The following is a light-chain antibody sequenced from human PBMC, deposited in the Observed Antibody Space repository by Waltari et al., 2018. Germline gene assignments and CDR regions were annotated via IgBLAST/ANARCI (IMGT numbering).Light chain of an antibody. CDR2: AVS. CDR3: SSYAGSSKGV. CDR1: SSDVGHYKR. J-gene: IGLJ2*01. Sequence: QSALTQPASASGSPGPSITNPCTGPSSDVGHYKRLSWYQQHPGKAPKLMIYAVSKRPSGVSDRFSGSKSGDMASLTISGLQPEDEAEYFCSSYAGSSKGVFGGGTKVTVL. V-gene: IGLV2-23*02.